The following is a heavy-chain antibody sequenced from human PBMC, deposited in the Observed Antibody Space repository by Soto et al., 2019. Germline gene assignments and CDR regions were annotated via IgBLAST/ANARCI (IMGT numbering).Heavy chain of an antibody. CDR1: GGSISSGGYY. CDR2: ISYRGSA. D-gene: IGHD2-15*01. J-gene: IGHJ6*02. CDR3: ARRMQNYYTMGV. Sequence: QVQLQESGPGLVKPSQTLSLTCTVSGGSISSGGYYWSWIRQHPGEGLEWIGYISYRGSAYYSPSLKSRVTISVDTSKNQFSLKVNSVTAADTAVYYCARRMQNYYTMGVWGQGTTVTVSS. V-gene: IGHV4-31*03.